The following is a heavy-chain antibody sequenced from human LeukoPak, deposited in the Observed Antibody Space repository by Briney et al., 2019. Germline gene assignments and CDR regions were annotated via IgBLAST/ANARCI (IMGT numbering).Heavy chain of an antibody. Sequence: SETLSLTCAVHGGSFSGYYWSWIRQPPGKGLEWIGEINHSGSTNYNPSLKSRVTISVDTSKDQFSLKLSSVTAADTAVYYCARGSAIRLVTATRNYFDYWGQGTLVTVSS. D-gene: IGHD2-21*02. CDR1: GGSFSGYY. V-gene: IGHV4-34*01. CDR2: INHSGST. CDR3: ARGSAIRLVTATRNYFDY. J-gene: IGHJ4*02.